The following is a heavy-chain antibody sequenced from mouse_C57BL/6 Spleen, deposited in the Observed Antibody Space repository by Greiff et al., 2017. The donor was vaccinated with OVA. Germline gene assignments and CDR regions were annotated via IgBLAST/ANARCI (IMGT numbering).Heavy chain of an antibody. CDR3: ARWGDYDPPGSFDY. V-gene: IGHV1-80*01. CDR1: GYAFSSYW. Sequence: QVQLKESGAELVKPGASVKISCKASGYAFSSYWMNWVKQRPGKGLEWIGQIYPGDGDTNYNGKFKGKATLTADKSSSTAYMQLSSLTSEDSAVYFCARWGDYDPPGSFDYWGQGTTLTVSS. CDR2: IYPGDGDT. J-gene: IGHJ2*01. D-gene: IGHD2-4*01.